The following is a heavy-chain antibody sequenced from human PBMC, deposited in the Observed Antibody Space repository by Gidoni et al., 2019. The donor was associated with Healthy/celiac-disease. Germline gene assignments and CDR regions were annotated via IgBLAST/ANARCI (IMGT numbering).Heavy chain of an antibody. D-gene: IGHD1-26*01. V-gene: IGHV1-18*01. CDR1: GYTFTNYA. CDR3: ARDSPESGSAPVY. CDR2: ISAYNGNT. J-gene: IGHJ4*02. Sequence: QIQLVQSGAEVKKPGASVKVSCKASGYTFTNYAISWVRQAPGQGLEWMGWISAYNGNTKYAQKVKGRVTMTTDTSTSTAYMELRSLRSDDTAVYFCARDSPESGSAPVYWGQGTLVTVSS.